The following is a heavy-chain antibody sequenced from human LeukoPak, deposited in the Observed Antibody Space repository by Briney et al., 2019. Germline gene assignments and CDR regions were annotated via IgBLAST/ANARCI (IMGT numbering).Heavy chain of an antibody. J-gene: IGHJ6*03. Sequence: PWGSLRLSCAASGFTFDDYGMSWVRQAPGKGLEWVSGINWNGGSTGYTDSVKGRFTISRDNAKNSLYLQMNSLRAEDTALYYCARDHLEDIVVVPAARRYYYYMDVWGKGTTVTVSS. CDR3: ARDHLEDIVVVPAARRYYYYMDV. CDR2: INWNGGST. V-gene: IGHV3-20*04. D-gene: IGHD2-2*01. CDR1: GFTFDDYG.